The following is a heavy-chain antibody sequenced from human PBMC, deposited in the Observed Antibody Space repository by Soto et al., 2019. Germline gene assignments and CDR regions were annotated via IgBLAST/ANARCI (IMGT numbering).Heavy chain of an antibody. J-gene: IGHJ4*02. Sequence: PTLVNPAQTLTLPCTFSGFSVSTSGVTVGWIRQPPGKALEWLALIYWDDDKRYSPSLRSRVTIAKDTSKNQVVFTMVNMDPADTATYYCAHRRRDDNNFPSYVDHGGPGTPVTVSS. CDR2: IYWDDDK. CDR1: GFSVSTSGVT. V-gene: IGHV2-5*02. CDR3: AHRRRDDNNFPSYVDH. D-gene: IGHD1-1*01.